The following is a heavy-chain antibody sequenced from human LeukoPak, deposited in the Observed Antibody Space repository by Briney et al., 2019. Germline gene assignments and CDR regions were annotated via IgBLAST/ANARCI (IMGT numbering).Heavy chain of an antibody. Sequence: GGSLRLSCAVSGLTFSSSWMDWVRQAPGKGLEWVASINPDGNKKYSADSVKGRYTISRDNAGNSLYLQMNSLRVEDTAFYYCARDLAYGRLDYWGQGMLVTVSS. CDR2: INPDGNKK. V-gene: IGHV3-7*01. CDR1: GLTFSSSW. J-gene: IGHJ4*02. D-gene: IGHD3-16*01. CDR3: ARDLAYGRLDY.